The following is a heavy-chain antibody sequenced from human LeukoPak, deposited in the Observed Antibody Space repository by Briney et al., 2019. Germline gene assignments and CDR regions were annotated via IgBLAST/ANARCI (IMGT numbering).Heavy chain of an antibody. CDR2: IYYSGST. CDR1: GGSISSSSYY. CDR3: ARIREDPSSTYYYDSSGRWYFDY. V-gene: IGHV4-39*01. Sequence: SETLSLTCTVSGGSISSSSYYWGWIRQPPGKGLEWIGSIYYSGSTYYNPSLKSRVTISVDTSKHQFSLKLSSVTAADTAVYYCARIREDPSSTYYYDSSGRWYFDYWGQGTLVTVSS. D-gene: IGHD3-22*01. J-gene: IGHJ4*02.